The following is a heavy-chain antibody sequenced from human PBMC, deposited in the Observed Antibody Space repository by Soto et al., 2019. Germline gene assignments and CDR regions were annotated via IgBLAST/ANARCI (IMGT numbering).Heavy chain of an antibody. Sequence: SETLSLTCTVSGGSISSYYLSWIRQPPGKGLEWIGYIYYSGSTNYNPSLKSRVTISVDTSKNQFSLKVSSVTAADTAVYYCARGLTYYDFWSGPSGYYYYMDVWGKGTTVTVSS. CDR2: IYYSGST. J-gene: IGHJ6*03. D-gene: IGHD3-3*01. V-gene: IGHV4-59*01. CDR3: ARGLTYYDFWSGPSGYYYYMDV. CDR1: GGSISSYY.